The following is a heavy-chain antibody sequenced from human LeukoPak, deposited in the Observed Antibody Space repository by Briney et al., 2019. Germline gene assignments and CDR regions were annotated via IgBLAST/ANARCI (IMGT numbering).Heavy chain of an antibody. D-gene: IGHD6-13*01. CDR3: ARVTSAAGTPDY. J-gene: IGHJ4*02. CDR2: IYYSGST. CDR1: GGSISSGASY. Sequence: SETLSLTCTVSGGSISSGASYWSWIRQHPGKGLEWIGYIYYSGSTYYNPSLKSRVTISVDTSKNQFSLKLSSVTAADTAVYYCARVTSAAGTPDYWGQGTLVTVSS. V-gene: IGHV4-31*03.